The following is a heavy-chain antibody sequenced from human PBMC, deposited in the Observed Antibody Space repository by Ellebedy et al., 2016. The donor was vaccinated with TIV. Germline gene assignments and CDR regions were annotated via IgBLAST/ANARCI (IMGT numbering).Heavy chain of an antibody. D-gene: IGHD7-27*01. CDR2: ISGSSLTI. Sequence: GESLKISCAASGFTFRGYSMSWVRQAPGKGLEWVAYISGSSLTIHYADSVQGRFTISRDNAQNSLVLHMNSLRAEDTAIYYCARDMAWGNERVNDAFDIWGQGTMVAVSP. J-gene: IGHJ3*02. CDR3: ARDMAWGNERVNDAFDI. V-gene: IGHV3-48*04. CDR1: GFTFRGYS.